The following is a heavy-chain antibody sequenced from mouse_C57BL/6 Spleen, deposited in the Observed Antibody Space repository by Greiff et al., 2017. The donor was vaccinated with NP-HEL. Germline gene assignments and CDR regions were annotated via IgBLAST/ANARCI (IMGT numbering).Heavy chain of an antibody. CDR1: GYTFTDYE. J-gene: IGHJ3*01. Sequence: QVQLKESGAELVRPGASVTLSCKASGYTFTDYEMHWVKQTPVQGLEWIGAIDPETGGTAYNQKFKGKAILTADKSSSTAYMELRSLTSEDYAVYYCASGYYGSSLFGYWGQGTLVTVSA. CDR3: ASGYYGSSLFGY. CDR2: IDPETGGT. V-gene: IGHV1-15*01. D-gene: IGHD1-1*01.